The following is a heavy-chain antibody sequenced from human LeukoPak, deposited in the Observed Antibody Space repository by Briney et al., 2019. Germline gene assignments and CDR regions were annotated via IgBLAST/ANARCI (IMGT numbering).Heavy chain of an antibody. Sequence: SVKVSCKASGYTFTSYGISWVRQAPGQGLEWMGGIIPIFGTANYAQKFQGRVTITADESTSTAYMELSSLRSEDTAVYYCATLRSVDGYKVNWGQGTLVTVSS. CDR3: ATLRSVDGYKVN. CDR2: IIPIFGTA. CDR1: GYTFTSYG. V-gene: IGHV1-69*13. J-gene: IGHJ4*02. D-gene: IGHD5-24*01.